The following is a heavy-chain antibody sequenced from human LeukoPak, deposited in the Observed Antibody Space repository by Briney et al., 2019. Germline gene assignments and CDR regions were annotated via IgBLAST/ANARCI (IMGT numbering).Heavy chain of an antibody. V-gene: IGHV3-7*01. CDR1: GFTFSRFW. Sequence: GGSLRLSCAASGFTFSRFWMIWVRQAPGKGLEWVANIKGDGSEKYYVDSVKGRFTISRDNAKNSLYLQMNSLRAEDTALYYCARGGLYWARDYCGQGIVVSVS. CDR2: IKGDGSEK. D-gene: IGHD2-8*02. CDR3: ARGGLYWARDY. J-gene: IGHJ4*02.